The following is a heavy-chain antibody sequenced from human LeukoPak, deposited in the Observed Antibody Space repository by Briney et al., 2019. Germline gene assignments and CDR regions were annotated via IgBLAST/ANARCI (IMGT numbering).Heavy chain of an antibody. Sequence: GGTLRLSCAASRFTFSSYSMNWVRQAPGKGLGWGSYISSSSRTLYYADSVKGRSPISRVSAKNSLYLQMNSLRDEDTAVYYCARAYYGVGSYYDYWGQGTLVTVSS. CDR3: ARAYYGVGSYYDY. CDR2: ISSSSRTL. J-gene: IGHJ4*02. D-gene: IGHD3-10*01. CDR1: RFTFSSYS. V-gene: IGHV3-48*02.